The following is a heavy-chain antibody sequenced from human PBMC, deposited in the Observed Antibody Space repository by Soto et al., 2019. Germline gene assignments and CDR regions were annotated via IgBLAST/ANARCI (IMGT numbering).Heavy chain of an antibody. D-gene: IGHD5-18*01. J-gene: IGHJ5*01. V-gene: IGHV4-59*01. CDR2: IYYSGNT. Sequence: SETLSLTCTVSGASISGFYWSWIRQPPGKGLEWIGYIYYSGNTNYSPSLKSRVAISLDTSHNQFSLKLSSVTAADTAVYFCARIPVDTYMTYWFDPWGQGTLVTVSS. CDR3: ARIPVDTYMTYWFDP. CDR1: GASISGFY.